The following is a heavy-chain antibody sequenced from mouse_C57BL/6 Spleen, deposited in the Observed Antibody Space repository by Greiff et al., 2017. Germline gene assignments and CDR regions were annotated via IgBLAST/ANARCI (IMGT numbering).Heavy chain of an antibody. CDR2: IDPETGGT. D-gene: IGHD2-1*01. J-gene: IGHJ3*01. CDR1: GYTFTDYE. Sequence: QVQLKESGAELVRPGASVTLSCKASGYTFTDYEMHWVKQTPVHGLEWIGAIDPETGGTAYNQKFKGKAILTADKSSSTAYMELRSLTSEDSAVYYCTRKGAGNGFAYWGQGTLVTVSA. V-gene: IGHV1-15*01. CDR3: TRKGAGNGFAY.